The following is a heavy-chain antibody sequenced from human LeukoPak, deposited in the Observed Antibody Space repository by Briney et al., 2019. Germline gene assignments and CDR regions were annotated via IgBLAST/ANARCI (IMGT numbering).Heavy chain of an antibody. CDR2: ISYDGSNK. Sequence: GRSLRLSCAASGFTFSNYAMHWVRQAPGKGLEWVAVISYDGSNKYYADSVKGRFTISRDNSKNTLYLQMNSLRAEDTAVYYCAKGACGGDCYSDYFDYWGQGTLVTVSS. D-gene: IGHD2-21*02. CDR1: GFTFSNYA. V-gene: IGHV3-30*04. CDR3: AKGACGGDCYSDYFDY. J-gene: IGHJ4*02.